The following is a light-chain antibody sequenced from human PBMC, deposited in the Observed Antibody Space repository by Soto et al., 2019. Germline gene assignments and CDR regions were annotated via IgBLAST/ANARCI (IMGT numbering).Light chain of an antibody. V-gene: IGLV2-14*01. CDR3: TSYASGSSHVV. Sequence: QSALTQPASVSGSPGQSITLSCTGTSSDIGRYDYVSWYQRHPGKAPKLIIYDVNNRPSGVSNRFSGSKSGNTASLTISGLQAEDEADYYCTSYASGSSHVVFGGGTKVTVL. J-gene: IGLJ2*01. CDR1: SSDIGRYDY. CDR2: DVN.